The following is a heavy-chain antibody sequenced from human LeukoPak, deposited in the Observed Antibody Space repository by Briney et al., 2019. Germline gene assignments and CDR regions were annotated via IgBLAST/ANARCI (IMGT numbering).Heavy chain of an antibody. J-gene: IGHJ4*02. D-gene: IGHD2-2*01. CDR2: ISYTGST. Sequence: SQTLSLTCIVSGGSINSGGYYWRWIRQHPGKGLEWIGYISYTGSTYYNPSLKSRLTISLDTSKNQFSLKLSSMTAADTAVYYCARTIIVVVPAAMLFDNWGQGTLVTVSS. CDR1: GGSINSGGYY. V-gene: IGHV4-31*03. CDR3: ARTIIVVVPAAMLFDN.